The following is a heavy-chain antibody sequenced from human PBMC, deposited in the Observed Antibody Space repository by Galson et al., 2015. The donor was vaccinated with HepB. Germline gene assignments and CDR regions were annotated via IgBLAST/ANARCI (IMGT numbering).Heavy chain of an antibody. V-gene: IGHV1-69*04. CDR1: GGTFSSYA. CDR2: VIPILGIA. CDR3: ARDSGSDYDFWSGPFDY. Sequence: SVKVSCKASGGTFSSYAISWVRQAPGQGLEWMGRVIPILGIANYAQKFQGRVTITADKSTSTAYMELSSLRSEDTAVYYCARDSGSDYDFWSGPFDYWGQGTLVTASS. D-gene: IGHD3-3*01. J-gene: IGHJ4*02.